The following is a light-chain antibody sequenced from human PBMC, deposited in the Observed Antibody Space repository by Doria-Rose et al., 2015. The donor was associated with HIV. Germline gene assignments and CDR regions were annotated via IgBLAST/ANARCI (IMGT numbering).Light chain of an antibody. J-gene: IGKJ1*01. Sequence: DIRMTQSPSFLSASVGVRVTITCRASQGISRYLAWYQQKPGKAPTLLIFGASTLQCGVPSRFSGSGSGTEFTLTISSLQPEDFATYYCQQFDSFPRTFGQGTKVELK. CDR2: GAS. V-gene: IGKV1-9*01. CDR3: QQFDSFPRT. CDR1: QGISRY.